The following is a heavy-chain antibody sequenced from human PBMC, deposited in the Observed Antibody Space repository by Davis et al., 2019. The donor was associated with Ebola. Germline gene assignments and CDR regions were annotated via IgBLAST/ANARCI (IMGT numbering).Heavy chain of an antibody. Sequence: GESLKISCQGSGYSFTSYWISWVRQMPGKGLEWMGRIDPSDSYTNYSPSFQGHVTISADKSISTAYLQWSSLKASDTAMYYCARRLGSSGLIDYWGQGTLVTVSS. D-gene: IGHD6-19*01. CDR1: GYSFTSYW. V-gene: IGHV5-10-1*01. CDR2: IDPSDSYT. CDR3: ARRLGSSGLIDY. J-gene: IGHJ4*02.